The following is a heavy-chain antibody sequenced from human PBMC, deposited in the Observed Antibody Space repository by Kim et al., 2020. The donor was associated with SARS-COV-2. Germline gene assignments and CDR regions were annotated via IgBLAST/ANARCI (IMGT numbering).Heavy chain of an antibody. V-gene: IGHV4-59*01. D-gene: IGHD1-26*01. Sequence: SETLSLTCTVSGGSISSYYWSWIRQPPGKGLEWIGYIYYSGSTNYNPSLKSRVTISVDTSKNQFSLKLSSVTAADTAVYYCARVNIVGAIYFDYWGQGTLVTVSS. CDR1: GGSISSYY. CDR3: ARVNIVGAIYFDY. J-gene: IGHJ4*02. CDR2: IYYSGST.